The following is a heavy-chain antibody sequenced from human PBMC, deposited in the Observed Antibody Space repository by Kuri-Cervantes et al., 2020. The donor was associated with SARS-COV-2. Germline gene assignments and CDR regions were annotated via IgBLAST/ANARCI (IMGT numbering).Heavy chain of an antibody. D-gene: IGHD4-17*01. CDR3: ARVPGDYVIFEYFDY. V-gene: IGHV3-21*01. Sequence: GESLKISCGASGFTFSSYAMSWVRQAPGKGLEWVSSISSSSSYIYYADSVKGRFTISRDNAQNTVYLQMNSLRAEDTAVYYCARVPGDYVIFEYFDYWGQGILVTVSS. J-gene: IGHJ4*02. CDR1: GFTFSSYA. CDR2: ISSSSSYI.